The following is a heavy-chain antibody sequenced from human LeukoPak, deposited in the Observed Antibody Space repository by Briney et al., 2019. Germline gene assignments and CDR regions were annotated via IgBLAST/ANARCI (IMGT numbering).Heavy chain of an antibody. CDR2: IDPSDSYT. CDR1: GYSFTSYW. D-gene: IGHD2-21*02. J-gene: IGHJ4*02. V-gene: IGHV5-10-1*01. CDR3: ARLAYCGGDCYSEVDY. Sequence: GESLKISCKGSGYSFTSYWTSRVRQMPGKGLEWMGRIDPSDSYTNYSPSFQGHVTISADKSISTAYLQWSSLKASDTAMYYCARLAYCGGDCYSEVDYWGQGTLVTVSS.